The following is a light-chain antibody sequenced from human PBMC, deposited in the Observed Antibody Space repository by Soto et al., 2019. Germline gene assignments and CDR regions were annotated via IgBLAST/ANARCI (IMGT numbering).Light chain of an antibody. J-gene: IGKJ3*01. CDR3: QQRSNWPPT. Sequence: EIVLTQSPATLSLSPGERATLSCRASQSVSSYLAGYQQKPGQAPRLLIYDASNRATGIPARFSGSGSGTDFTLTISSLEPEDFAVYDCQQRSNWPPTFGPGTKVDIK. V-gene: IGKV3-11*01. CDR2: DAS. CDR1: QSVSSY.